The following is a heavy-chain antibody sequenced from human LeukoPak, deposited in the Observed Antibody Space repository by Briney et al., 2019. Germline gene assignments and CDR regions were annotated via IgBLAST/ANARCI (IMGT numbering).Heavy chain of an antibody. Sequence: GGSPRLSCAASGFTFSSYGMNWVRQAPGKGLEWVSFISSSSSYINYADSVKGRFTISRDNAKKSLYLQMNSLRAEDTAVYYCARLCIVGTKSAFDIWGQGTMVIVSS. CDR2: ISSSSSYI. V-gene: IGHV3-21*01. J-gene: IGHJ3*02. CDR1: GFTFSSYG. CDR3: ARLCIVGTKSAFDI. D-gene: IGHD1-26*01.